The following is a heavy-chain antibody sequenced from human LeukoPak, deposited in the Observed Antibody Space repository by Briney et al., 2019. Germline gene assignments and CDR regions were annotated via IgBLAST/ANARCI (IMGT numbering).Heavy chain of an antibody. V-gene: IGHV4-59*01. Sequence: SETLSLTCTVSGVSISSYYWSWIRQSPGKGLEWIGYIFYSGSTNYNPSLKSRVTISVDTSKNQFSLKLTSVTAADTAVYYCARSRAYDYHFDNWGQGTLVTVSS. J-gene: IGHJ4*02. CDR1: GVSISSYY. D-gene: IGHD5-12*01. CDR3: ARSRAYDYHFDN. CDR2: IFYSGST.